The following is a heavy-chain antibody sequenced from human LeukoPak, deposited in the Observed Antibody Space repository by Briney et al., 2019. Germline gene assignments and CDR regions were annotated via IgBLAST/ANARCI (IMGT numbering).Heavy chain of an antibody. D-gene: IGHD2-15*01. CDR1: GFTFSSYA. V-gene: IGHV3-23*01. Sequence: PGGSLRLSCAASGFTFSSYAMTWVRQAPGKGLEWVSVISGRGDNTYYADSVRGRFTIFRDQSKSALYLQMNSLRAEDTAIYYCAKGVGDSCYSGSDYWGRGILVTVSS. CDR3: AKGVGDSCYSGSDY. J-gene: IGHJ4*02. CDR2: ISGRGDNT.